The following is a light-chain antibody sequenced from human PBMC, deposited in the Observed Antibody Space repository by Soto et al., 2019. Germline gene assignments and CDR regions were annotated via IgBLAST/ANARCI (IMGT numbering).Light chain of an antibody. J-gene: IGLJ2*01. CDR1: SSDVGSYNV. CDR3: SSYVGSNFHVL. CDR2: DVD. Sequence: QSALTQPASVSGSPGQSITISCTGTSSDVGSYNVVSWYQQHPGKAPKLLVYDVDKRPSGVPDRFSGSKSGNTASLTVSGLQAEDEADYYCSSYVGSNFHVLFGGGTKLTVL. V-gene: IGLV2-8*01.